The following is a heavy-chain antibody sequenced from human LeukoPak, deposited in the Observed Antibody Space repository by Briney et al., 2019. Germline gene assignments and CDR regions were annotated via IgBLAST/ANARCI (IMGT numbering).Heavy chain of an antibody. CDR2: IYTSGCT. CDR3: ARDPSSDAFDI. V-gene: IGHV4-61*02. J-gene: IGHJ3*02. D-gene: IGHD6-25*01. CDR1: GASVSSGSYY. Sequence: SETLSLTCPVSGASVSSGSYYWSWIRHPAGKGREWIGRIYTSGCTNYNPSLKSRVTISVDTSKNQFSLKLSSVTAADTAVYYCARDPSSDAFDIWGQGTMVTVSS.